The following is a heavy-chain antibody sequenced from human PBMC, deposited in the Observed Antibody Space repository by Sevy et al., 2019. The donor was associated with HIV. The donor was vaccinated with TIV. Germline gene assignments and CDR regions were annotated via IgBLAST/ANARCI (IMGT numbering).Heavy chain of an antibody. CDR2: IRNKVKSYTT. CDR1: GFTFGDHY. J-gene: IGHJ2*01. D-gene: IGHD2-2*01. Sequence: GGSLRLSCVASGFTFGDHYMDWVRQAPGKGLEWVGRIRNKVKSYTTEYAASVKGRFIVSRDDSKKSLYLQMNSLKTEDTAVYYCTAQVASCGYFAIWGRGTLVTVSS. CDR3: TAQVASCGYFAI. V-gene: IGHV3-72*01.